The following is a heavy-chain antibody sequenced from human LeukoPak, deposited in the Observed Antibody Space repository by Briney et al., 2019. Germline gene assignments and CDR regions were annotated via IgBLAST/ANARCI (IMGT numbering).Heavy chain of an antibody. Sequence: ASVKVACKASGYTFTSYGIGWVRQAPGQGLEWMGWISAYNGNTNYAQKLQGRVTMTTDTSTSTAYMELRSLRSDDTAVYYCARVIVGATTADYWGQGTLVTVSS. J-gene: IGHJ4*02. CDR3: ARVIVGATTADY. CDR1: GYTFTSYG. D-gene: IGHD1-26*01. V-gene: IGHV1-18*01. CDR2: ISAYNGNT.